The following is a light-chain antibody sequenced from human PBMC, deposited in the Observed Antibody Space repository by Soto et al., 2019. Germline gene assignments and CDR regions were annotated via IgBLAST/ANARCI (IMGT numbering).Light chain of an antibody. CDR2: GNR. CDR3: SSFAGSNRVV. V-gene: IGLV1-40*01. J-gene: IGLJ3*02. CDR1: SSNLGAGYD. Sequence: QSVLTQPPSVSGAPGQRVTLSCTGNSSNLGAGYDVHWYQQLPGAAPKLVIFGNRNRPSGVPERFSGSKSGNTASLTVSGLQAEDEADYYCSSFAGSNRVVFGGGTKLTVL.